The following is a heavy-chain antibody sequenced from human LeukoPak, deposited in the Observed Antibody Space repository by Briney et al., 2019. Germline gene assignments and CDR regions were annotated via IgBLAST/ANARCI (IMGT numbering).Heavy chain of an antibody. CDR1: GGSISSYY. D-gene: IGHD6-13*01. V-gene: IGHV4-59*01. CDR2: IYYSGST. CDR3: ARDLLAGSSWYGDTFDI. J-gene: IGHJ3*02. Sequence: PSETLSLTCTVSGGSISSYYWSWNRQPPGKGLEWIGYIYYSGSTNYNPSLKSRVTISVDTSKNQFSLKLSSVTAADTAVYYCARDLLAGSSWYGDTFDIWGQGTMVTVSS.